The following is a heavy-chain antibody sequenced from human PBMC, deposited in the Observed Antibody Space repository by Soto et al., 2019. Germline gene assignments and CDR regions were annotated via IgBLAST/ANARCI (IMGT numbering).Heavy chain of an antibody. D-gene: IGHD5-12*01. Sequence: ASVKVSCKASGYTFTSYAMHWVRQAPGQRLEWMGWINAGNGNTKYSQKFQGRVTITRDTSASTAYMELSSLRSEDTAVYYCAMIKSGYPATPKYVWGQGTAVTVSS. J-gene: IGHJ6*02. V-gene: IGHV1-3*01. CDR3: AMIKSGYPATPKYV. CDR2: INAGNGNT. CDR1: GYTFTSYA.